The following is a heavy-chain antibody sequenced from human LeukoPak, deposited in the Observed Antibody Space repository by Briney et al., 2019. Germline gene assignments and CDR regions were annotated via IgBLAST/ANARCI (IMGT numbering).Heavy chain of an antibody. Sequence: ASVKVSCKASGYTFTSYDINWVRQATGQGLEWMGWMNPNSGNTGYAQKFQGRATMTRNTSISTAYMELSSLRSEDTAVYYCAREVDYDFWSGYFRAGSRKDDAFDIWGQGTMVTVSS. V-gene: IGHV1-8*01. CDR3: AREVDYDFWSGYFRAGSRKDDAFDI. D-gene: IGHD3-3*01. CDR1: GYTFTSYD. J-gene: IGHJ3*02. CDR2: MNPNSGNT.